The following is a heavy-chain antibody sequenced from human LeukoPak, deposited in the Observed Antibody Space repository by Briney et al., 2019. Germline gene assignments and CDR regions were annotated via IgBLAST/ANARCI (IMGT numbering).Heavy chain of an antibody. CDR1: GGSISTYY. V-gene: IGHV4-59*08. Sequence: SETLSLTCTVSGGSISTYYWSWIRQPPGKGLEWIGYMYCSGSTNYNPSLKSRVTISVDTSKNQFSLKLSSVTAADTAVYYCARGLRWDLTISGTSTFDYWGQGSLVTVSS. D-gene: IGHD1-26*01. J-gene: IGHJ4*02. CDR3: ARGLRWDLTISGTSTFDY. CDR2: MYCSGST.